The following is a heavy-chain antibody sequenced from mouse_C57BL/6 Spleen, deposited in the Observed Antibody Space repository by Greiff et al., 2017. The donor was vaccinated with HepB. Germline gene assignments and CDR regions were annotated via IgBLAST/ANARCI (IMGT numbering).Heavy chain of an antibody. CDR1: GYTFTSYW. Sequence: QVQLQQPGAELVMPGASVKLSCKASGYTFTSYWMHWVKQRPGQGLEWIGEIDPSDSYTNYNQKFKGKSTLTVDKSSSTAYMQLSSLTSEDSAVYYCARQVGRSYWYFDVWGTGTTVTVSS. CDR3: ARQVGRSYWYFDV. D-gene: IGHD4-1*01. J-gene: IGHJ1*03. V-gene: IGHV1-69*01. CDR2: IDPSDSYT.